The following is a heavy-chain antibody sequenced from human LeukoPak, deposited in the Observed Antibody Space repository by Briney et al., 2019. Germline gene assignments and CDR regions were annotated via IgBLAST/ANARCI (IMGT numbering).Heavy chain of an antibody. Sequence: AGGSLGLSCAASRFTFSTYAMSWVRQAPGKGPEWISTIANGGGSTYYADSVKGRFTISRDNSKNTLYLQMNSLRAEDTAVYYCAKSHSVEQRGYFDYWGQGTLVTVSS. D-gene: IGHD1/OR15-1a*01. CDR2: IANGGGST. CDR1: RFTFSTYA. J-gene: IGHJ4*02. CDR3: AKSHSVEQRGYFDY. V-gene: IGHV3-23*01.